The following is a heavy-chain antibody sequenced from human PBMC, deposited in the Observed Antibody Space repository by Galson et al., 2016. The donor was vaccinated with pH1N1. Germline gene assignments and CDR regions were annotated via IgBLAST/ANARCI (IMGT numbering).Heavy chain of an antibody. J-gene: IGHJ4*02. CDR3: ALAGCYNYGCLDS. CDR2: IYSSGIA. CDR1: GVSISSGSYY. V-gene: IGHV4-61*02. Sequence: TLSLTCTVSGVSISSGSYYWSWIRQPAGKGLEWIGRIYSSGIAHYNSSLKGRVTISLDTSKMQFSLRLNSVTAADAAIYYCALAGCYNYGCLDSWGQGTLVTFSS. D-gene: IGHD5-24*01.